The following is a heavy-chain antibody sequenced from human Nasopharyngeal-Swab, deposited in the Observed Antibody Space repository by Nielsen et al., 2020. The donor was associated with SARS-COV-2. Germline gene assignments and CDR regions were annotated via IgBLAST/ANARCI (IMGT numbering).Heavy chain of an antibody. D-gene: IGHD4-17*01. V-gene: IGHV3-64D*06. CDR3: ARAVTTYYYGMDV. J-gene: IGHJ6*02. Sequence: VRQAPGKGLEYVSAISSNGGSTYYADSVKGRFTISRDNSKNTLYLQMSSLRAEDTAVYYCARAVTTYYYGMDVWGQGTTVTVSS. CDR2: ISSNGGST.